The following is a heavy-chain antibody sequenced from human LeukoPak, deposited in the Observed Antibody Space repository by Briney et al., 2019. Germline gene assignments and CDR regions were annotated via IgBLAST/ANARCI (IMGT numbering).Heavy chain of an antibody. CDR3: ARAGATVTIGQYYFDY. D-gene: IGHD4-11*01. Sequence: PSETLSLTCAVYGGSFSGYYWSWIRQPPGEGLEWIGEINHSGSTNYNPSLKSRVTISVDTSKNQFSLKLSSVTAADTAVYYCARAGATVTIGQYYFDYWGQGTLVTVSS. CDR2: INHSGST. J-gene: IGHJ4*02. V-gene: IGHV4-34*01. CDR1: GGSFSGYY.